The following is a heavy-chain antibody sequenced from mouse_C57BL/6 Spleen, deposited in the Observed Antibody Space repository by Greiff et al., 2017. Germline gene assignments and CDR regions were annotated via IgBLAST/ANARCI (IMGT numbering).Heavy chain of an antibody. V-gene: IGHV1-82*01. CDR1: GYAFSSSW. J-gene: IGHJ1*03. D-gene: IGHD1-1*01. Sequence: VHLVESGPELVKPGASVKISCKASGYAFSSSWMNWVKQRPGKGLEWIGRIYPGDGDTNYNGKFKGKATLTADKSSSTAYMQLSSLTSEDSAVYFCAREEAYYYGSSPYFDVWGTGTTVTVSS. CDR3: AREEAYYYGSSPYFDV. CDR2: IYPGDGDT.